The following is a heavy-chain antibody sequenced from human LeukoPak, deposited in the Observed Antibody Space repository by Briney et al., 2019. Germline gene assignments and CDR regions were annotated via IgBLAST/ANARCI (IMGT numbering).Heavy chain of an antibody. D-gene: IGHD6-13*01. CDR3: ARGYSALDY. CDR1: GFTFSSYS. CDR2: ISSNSITI. V-gene: IGHV3-48*02. J-gene: IGHJ4*02. Sequence: GGSLRLSCAASGFTFSSYSMNWVREAPGKGLEWVSYISSNSITIYYADSVKGRFTISRDSAKNSLYLQMNSLRDEDTAVYYCARGYSALDYWGQGTLVTVSS.